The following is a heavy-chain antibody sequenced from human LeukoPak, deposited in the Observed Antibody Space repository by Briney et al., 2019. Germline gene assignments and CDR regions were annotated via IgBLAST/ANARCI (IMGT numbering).Heavy chain of an antibody. Sequence: ASVKVSCRASGYAFITYGIHWVRQAPGQGLEWMGWIDPYNGDTDYAQKVQGRVTMTKDTSTSTAYMEPRSLRSDDTAVYYCARDKSPRYIYGLGLWGQRTLVTVSS. CDR2: IDPYNGDT. CDR3: ARDKSPRYIYGLGL. J-gene: IGHJ4*02. V-gene: IGHV1-18*01. D-gene: IGHD5-18*01. CDR1: GYAFITYG.